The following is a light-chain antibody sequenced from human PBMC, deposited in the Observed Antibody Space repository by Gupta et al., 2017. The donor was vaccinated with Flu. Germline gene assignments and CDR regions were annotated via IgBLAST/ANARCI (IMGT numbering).Light chain of an antibody. Sequence: EIVMKHSPGPLSVTPGERATLSCRASQSVSNSLAWYQQKPGQAPRLLLYDASTRASGIPARFSGSGSGTEFTLTISSLQSEDFAVYYCQQYYGWPWTFGRGTKVEIK. J-gene: IGKJ1*01. CDR1: QSVSNS. V-gene: IGKV3-15*01. CDR2: DAS. CDR3: QQYYGWPWT.